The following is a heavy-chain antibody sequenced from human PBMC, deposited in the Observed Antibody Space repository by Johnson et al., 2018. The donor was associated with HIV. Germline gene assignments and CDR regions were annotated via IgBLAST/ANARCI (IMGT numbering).Heavy chain of an antibody. V-gene: IGHV3-30*04. Sequence: QVQLVESGGGVVQPGRSLRLSCAASGFTFSSYAMHWVRQAPGKGLEWVAVIPYDGSNKYYADSVKGRFTISRDNSKNTLYPQMNSLRAEDTAVYYCARWGEQQLVNAFDIWGQGTMVTVSS. CDR2: IPYDGSNK. D-gene: IGHD6-13*01. CDR3: ARWGEQQLVNAFDI. J-gene: IGHJ3*02. CDR1: GFTFSSYA.